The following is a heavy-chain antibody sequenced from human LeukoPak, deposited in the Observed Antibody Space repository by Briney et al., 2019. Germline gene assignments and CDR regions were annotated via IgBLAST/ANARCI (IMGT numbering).Heavy chain of an antibody. J-gene: IGHJ4*02. V-gene: IGHV4-34*01. CDR3: ASRLLWFGELPRY. D-gene: IGHD3-10*01. CDR1: GGSSSGYY. CDR2: INHSGST. Sequence: SSETLSLTCAVYGGSSSGYYCSWIRQPPGKGLEWIGEINHSGSTNYNSSLKSRVTISLDTSENHFSLKLRSVTAADTAVYYCASRLLWFGELPRYWGRGTLVTVSS.